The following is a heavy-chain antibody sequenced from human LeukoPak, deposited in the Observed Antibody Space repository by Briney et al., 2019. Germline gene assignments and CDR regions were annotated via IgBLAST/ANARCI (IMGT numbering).Heavy chain of an antibody. CDR1: GGSISSSSYY. CDR3: ARVVVPASAPRENNWFDP. J-gene: IGHJ5*02. CDR2: IYYSGST. D-gene: IGHD2-2*01. V-gene: IGHV4-39*01. Sequence: SETLSLTCTVSGGSISSSSYYWGWIRQPPGKGLEWIGSIYYSGSTYYSPSLKSRVTISVDTSKNQFSLKLSSVTAADTAVYYCARVVVPASAPRENNWFDPWGQGTLVTVSS.